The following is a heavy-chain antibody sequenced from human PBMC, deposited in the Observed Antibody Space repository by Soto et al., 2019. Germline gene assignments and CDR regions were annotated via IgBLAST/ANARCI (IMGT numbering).Heavy chain of an antibody. J-gene: IGHJ6*02. Sequence: SETLSLTCAVYGGSFSGYYWSWIRQPPGKGLEWIGEINHSGSTNYNPSLKSRVTISVDTSKNQFSLKLSSVTAADTAVYYCARLKGGKQWLVPPRGMDVWGQGTTVTVSS. CDR3: ARLKGGKQWLVPPRGMDV. CDR2: INHSGST. V-gene: IGHV4-34*01. D-gene: IGHD6-19*01. CDR1: GGSFSGYY.